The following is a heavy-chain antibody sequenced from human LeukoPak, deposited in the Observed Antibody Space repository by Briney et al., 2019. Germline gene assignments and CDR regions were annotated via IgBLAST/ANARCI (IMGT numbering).Heavy chain of an antibody. V-gene: IGHV3-48*03. Sequence: GGSLRLSCAASGFTFSSYEMNWVRQAPGKGLEWVSYITSRGSTIYYADSVRGRFTISRDNAKNSLYLQMSSLRAEDTAAYYCARVQYFDYWGQGTLVTVSS. CDR1: GFTFSSYE. CDR3: ARVQYFDY. CDR2: ITSRGSTI. J-gene: IGHJ4*02.